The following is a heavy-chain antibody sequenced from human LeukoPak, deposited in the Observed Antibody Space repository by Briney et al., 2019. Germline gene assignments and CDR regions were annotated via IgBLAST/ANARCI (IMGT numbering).Heavy chain of an antibody. CDR3: ARSRVLVIRKAAFDI. CDR2: INHSGST. V-gene: IGHV4-34*01. Sequence: SETLSLTCAVYGGSFSGYYWSWIRQPPGKGLEWIGEINHSGSTNYNPSLKSRVTISVDTSKNQFSLKLSSVTAADTAVYYCARSRVLVIRKAAFDIWGQGTMVTVSS. J-gene: IGHJ3*02. CDR1: GGSFSGYY. D-gene: IGHD2-21*01.